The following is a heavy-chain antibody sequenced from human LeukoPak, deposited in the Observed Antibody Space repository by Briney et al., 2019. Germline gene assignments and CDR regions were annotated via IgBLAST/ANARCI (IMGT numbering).Heavy chain of an antibody. CDR2: TYYRSKWYN. CDR3: ARDHHYYDSSGYYYYFDY. D-gene: IGHD3-22*01. V-gene: IGHV6-1*01. CDR1: GDSVSSNSAA. J-gene: IGHJ4*02. Sequence: SQTLSLTCAISGDSVSSNSAAWNWIRKSPSRGLEWLGRTYYRSKWYNDYAVSVKSRITINPDTSKNQFSLQLNSVTPEDTAVYYCARDHHYYDSSGYYYYFDYWGQGTLVTVSS.